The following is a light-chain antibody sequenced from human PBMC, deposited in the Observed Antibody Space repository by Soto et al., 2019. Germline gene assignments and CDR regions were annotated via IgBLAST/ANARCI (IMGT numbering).Light chain of an antibody. CDR3: QQSYSIPFT. J-gene: IGKJ3*01. CDR1: QGISTY. V-gene: IGKV1-39*01. Sequence: DIQMTQSPSSLSASVGDRVTITCRASQGISTYLNWYQQTPGKAPKLLIYDASSLQSGVPTSFSGSGSGTDFTLTISSLQPEDSATYYCQQSYSIPFTFGPGTKVDIK. CDR2: DAS.